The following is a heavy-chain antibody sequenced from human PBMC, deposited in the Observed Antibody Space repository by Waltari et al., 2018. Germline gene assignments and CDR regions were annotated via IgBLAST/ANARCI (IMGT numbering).Heavy chain of an antibody. J-gene: IGHJ6*02. CDR2: INPSGGST. CDR1: EYTFTSSY. D-gene: IGHD2-21*01. CDR3: ALDTGALWMDV. Sequence: QVQLVQSGAEVKKPGASVKISCKTSEYTFTSSYIHWVRKAPGQGLEWMGIINPSGGSTIYAQKFQGRVTMTRDTSTSTVYMELSSLRSEDTAVYYCALDTGALWMDVWGQGTTVTVSS. V-gene: IGHV1-46*01.